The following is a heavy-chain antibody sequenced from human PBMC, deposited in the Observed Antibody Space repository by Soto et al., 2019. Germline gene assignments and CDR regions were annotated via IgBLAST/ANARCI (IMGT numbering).Heavy chain of an antibody. D-gene: IGHD6-6*01. J-gene: IGHJ6*02. V-gene: IGHV1-46*01. CDR1: GDVFGSDY. CDR3: AEGYVTRQLPNRHYYGMDL. Sequence: QLQLVQSGPEARKPGASVKISCTASGDVFGSDYVHWVRQPPGQGLEWVGMINHGGDITTYAPKFYGRVTMTRDGSTTAVYMELNSLPSGDTGTYYCAEGYVTRQLPNRHYYGMDLWGQGTAVTVSS. CDR2: INHGGDIT.